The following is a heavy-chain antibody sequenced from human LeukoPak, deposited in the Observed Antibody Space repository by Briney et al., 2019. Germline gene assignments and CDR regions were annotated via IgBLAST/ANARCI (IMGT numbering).Heavy chain of an antibody. CDR1: GGSISSGSYY. CDR3: ARWVESTNYYYMDV. Sequence: SETLSLTCTVSGGSISSGSYYWRWIRQPAGKGLEWFGRIYRSGSTNYNPALKSRVTISVDTSKNQLSLKLSSATAADTAVYYCARWVESTNYYYMDVWGKGTTVTVSS. CDR2: IYRSGST. D-gene: IGHD5-24*01. V-gene: IGHV4-61*02. J-gene: IGHJ6*03.